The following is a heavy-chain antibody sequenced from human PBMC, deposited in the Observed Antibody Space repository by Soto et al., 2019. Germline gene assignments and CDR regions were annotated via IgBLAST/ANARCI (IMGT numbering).Heavy chain of an antibody. Sequence: PPDTLSLTCAFYGGSFRGYYWSWIRQPPGKGLEWIGEINHSGSTNYNPSLKSRVTISVDTSKNQFSLKLSSVTAADTAVYYCARGYPPRTMVRGFHGMDVWGQGSTVTV. CDR2: INHSGST. CDR3: ARGYPPRTMVRGFHGMDV. CDR1: GGSFRGYY. D-gene: IGHD3-10*01. J-gene: IGHJ6*02. V-gene: IGHV4-34*01.